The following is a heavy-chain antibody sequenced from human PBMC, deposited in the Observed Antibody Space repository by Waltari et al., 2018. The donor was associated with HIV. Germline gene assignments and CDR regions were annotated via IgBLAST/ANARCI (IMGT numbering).Heavy chain of an antibody. V-gene: IGHV1-8*01. D-gene: IGHD1-7*01. J-gene: IGHJ4*02. CDR2: MNPNSGNT. Sequence: QVQLVQSGAEVKKPGASVQVSCKASGYTFTSYVIHWVRQATGQGLEWMGWMNPNSGNTGYAQKFQGRVTMTRNTSISTAYMELSSLRSEDTAVYYCARGRYNWNYFPFDYWGQGTLVTVSS. CDR3: ARGRYNWNYFPFDY. CDR1: GYTFTSYV.